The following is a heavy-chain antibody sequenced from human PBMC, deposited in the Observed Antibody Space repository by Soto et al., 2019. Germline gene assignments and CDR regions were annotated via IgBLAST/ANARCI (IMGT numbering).Heavy chain of an antibody. D-gene: IGHD2-15*01. CDR1: GGSSSNYY. J-gene: IGHJ4*02. V-gene: IGHV4-59*01. Sequence: PSETLSLTCTVSGGSSSNYYWSWIRQPPGKGLEWIGYIYYSGSTNYNPSLKSRVTISVDTSKNQFSLKLSSVTAADTAVYYCARAGAATLSDYWGQGTLVTVSS. CDR3: ARAGAATLSDY. CDR2: IYYSGST.